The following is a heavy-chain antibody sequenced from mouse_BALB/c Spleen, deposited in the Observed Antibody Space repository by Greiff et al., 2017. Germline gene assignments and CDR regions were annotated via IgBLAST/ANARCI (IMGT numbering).Heavy chain of an antibody. Sequence: QVQLKQSGPGLVAPSQSLSITCTVSGFSLTGYGVNWVRQPPGKGLEWLGMIWGDGSTDYNSALKSRLSISKDNSKSQVFLKMNSLQTDDTARYYCARDASYYYGSIFDYWGQGTTLTVSS. D-gene: IGHD1-1*01. CDR2: IWGDGST. J-gene: IGHJ2*01. CDR1: GFSLTGYG. CDR3: ARDASYYYGSIFDY. V-gene: IGHV2-6-7*01.